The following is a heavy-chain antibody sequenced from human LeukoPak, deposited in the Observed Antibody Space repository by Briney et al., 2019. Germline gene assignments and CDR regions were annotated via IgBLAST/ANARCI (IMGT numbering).Heavy chain of an antibody. CDR1: GGSFSGYY. CDR3: ARYGPDLLFDP. V-gene: IGHV4-34*01. CDR2: INHSGST. D-gene: IGHD1-14*01. Sequence: SETLSLTCAVYGGSFSGYYWSWIRQPPGKGLEWIGEINHSGSTNYNPSLKSRVTISVDTSKNQFSLKLSSVTAADTAVYYCARYGPDLLFDPWGQGTLVTVSS. J-gene: IGHJ5*02.